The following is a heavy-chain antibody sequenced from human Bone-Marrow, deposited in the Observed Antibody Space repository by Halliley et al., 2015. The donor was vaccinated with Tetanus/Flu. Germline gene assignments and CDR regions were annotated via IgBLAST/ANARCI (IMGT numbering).Heavy chain of an antibody. J-gene: IGHJ6*02. V-gene: IGHV4-59*01. D-gene: IGHD2-15*01. CDR2: GST. Sequence: GSTKSNPPLKSRVTISVDTSKNQFSLKLYSVTAADTAVYYCTRTIVGGVVGATYYYYYGMDVWGQGTTVTVSS. CDR3: TRTIVGGVVGATYYYYYGMDV.